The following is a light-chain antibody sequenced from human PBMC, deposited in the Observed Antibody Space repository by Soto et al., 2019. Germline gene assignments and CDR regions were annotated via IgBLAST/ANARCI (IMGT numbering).Light chain of an antibody. CDR1: QGISSY. Sequence: AIRMTQSPSSLSASTGDRVTITCRASQGISSYLAWYQQKPGKAPKLLIYAASTLQSGVPSRFSGSAAGTDFTLTISCLQSEDFATYYCHQYYSYPALTFGGGTKVEIK. CDR3: HQYYSYPALT. J-gene: IGKJ4*01. V-gene: IGKV1-8*01. CDR2: AAS.